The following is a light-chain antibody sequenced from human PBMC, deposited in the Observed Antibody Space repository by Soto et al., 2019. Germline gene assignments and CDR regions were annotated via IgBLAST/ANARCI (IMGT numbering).Light chain of an antibody. Sequence: SYELTQPPSLSVAPGQTATITCGGNNIGSKGVHWYQQRPGQAPVLVVFEDSDRPSGIPERFTGSNSGNTATLTISRVEAGXXXXYYCQVWDSTTDRVVFGGGTKLTVL. J-gene: IGLJ2*01. CDR1: NIGSKG. CDR3: QVWDSTTDRVV. CDR2: EDS. V-gene: IGLV3-21*02.